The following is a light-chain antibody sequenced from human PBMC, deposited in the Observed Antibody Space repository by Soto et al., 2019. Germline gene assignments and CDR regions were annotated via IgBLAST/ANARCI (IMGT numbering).Light chain of an antibody. CDR3: SSYTTSNTRQIV. CDR1: NSDVVGYNY. CDR2: DVS. J-gene: IGLJ1*01. V-gene: IGLV2-14*03. Sequence: QSVLPRPVSMSVPRGRPITISCPATNSDVVGYNYVSWYQHHPGKAPKLLIYDVSNRPSGVSNRFSGSKSDNTASLTISGLQPEDEADYYCSSYTTSNTRQIVFGTGTKVTVL.